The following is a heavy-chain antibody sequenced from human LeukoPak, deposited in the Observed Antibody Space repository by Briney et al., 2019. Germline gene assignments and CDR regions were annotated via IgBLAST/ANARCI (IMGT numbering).Heavy chain of an antibody. CDR2: ISPTSGTI. CDR3: ARGSSSGWYYSHMDV. D-gene: IGHD6-19*01. Sequence: GGSLRLSCAGSGFTFSTYSMNWVRLAPGKGLEWVSYISPTSGTIYYTDSVEGRFTISRDNAKNSLYLQMNSLTVEDTAVYYCARGSSSGWYYSHMDVWGKGTTVIVSS. CDR1: GFTFSTYS. V-gene: IGHV3-48*01. J-gene: IGHJ6*03.